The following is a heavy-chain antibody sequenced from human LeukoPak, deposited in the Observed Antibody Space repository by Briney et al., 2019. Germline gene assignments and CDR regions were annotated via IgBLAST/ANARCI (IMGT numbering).Heavy chain of an antibody. Sequence: GGSLRLSCAASGFTFSSYSMNWVRQAPGKGLEWVSSISSSSSYIYYADSVKGRFTISRDNAKNSLYLQMNSLRAEDTAVYYCARDLVVPAAYYYYYGMDVWGQGTTVTVSS. J-gene: IGHJ6*02. CDR2: ISSSSSYI. CDR3: ARDLVVPAAYYYYYGMDV. V-gene: IGHV3-21*01. CDR1: GFTFSSYS. D-gene: IGHD2-2*01.